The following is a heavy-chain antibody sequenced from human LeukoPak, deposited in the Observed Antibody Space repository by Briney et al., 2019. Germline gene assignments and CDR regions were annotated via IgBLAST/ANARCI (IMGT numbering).Heavy chain of an antibody. CDR2: INPNSGGT. Sequence: ASVKLSCKASGYTFTGHYMHWVRQAPGQGLEWMGWINPNSGGTNYAQKFQGRVTMTTDTSTSTAYMELRSLRSDDAAVYCCARDQGWPDYWGQGTLVTVSS. V-gene: IGHV1-2*02. CDR1: GYTFTGHY. J-gene: IGHJ4*02. CDR3: ARDQGWPDY.